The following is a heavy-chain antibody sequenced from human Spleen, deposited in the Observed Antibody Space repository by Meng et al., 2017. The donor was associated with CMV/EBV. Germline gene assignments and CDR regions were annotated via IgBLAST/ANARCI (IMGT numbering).Heavy chain of an antibody. Sequence: GGSLRLSCAASGFTFDDYGMSWVRQAPGKGLEWVAVISYDGSNKYYADSVKGRFTISRDNFQNTLYLQMNSLRADDTAIYYCAKDDYGGSTFDYWGQGTLVTVSS. CDR3: AKDDYGGSTFDY. J-gene: IGHJ4*02. CDR1: GFTFDDYG. V-gene: IGHV3-30*18. D-gene: IGHD4-23*01. CDR2: ISYDGSNK.